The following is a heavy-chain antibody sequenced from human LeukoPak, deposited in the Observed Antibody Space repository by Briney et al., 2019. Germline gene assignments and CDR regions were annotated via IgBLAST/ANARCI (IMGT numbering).Heavy chain of an antibody. D-gene: IGHD3-22*01. CDR3: ARGAAVVTMISPPGGNWFDP. Sequence: PSETLSLTCTVSGDSVTSSSYYWTWIRQPPGKGLEWIVYFHDSGSTSYNPSLKSRVTISADPSKNQFSLKVISVTAADTAVYYCARGAAVVTMISPPGGNWFDPWGQGTLVTVSS. J-gene: IGHJ5*02. V-gene: IGHV4-61*01. CDR2: FHDSGST. CDR1: GDSVTSSSYY.